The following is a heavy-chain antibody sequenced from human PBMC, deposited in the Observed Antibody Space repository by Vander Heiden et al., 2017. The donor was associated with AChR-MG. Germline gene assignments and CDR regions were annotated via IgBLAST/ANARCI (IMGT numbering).Heavy chain of an antibody. CDR3: ARESRDGYPLVTDYFDY. V-gene: IGHV4-39*01. D-gene: IGHD5-12*01. J-gene: IGHJ4*02. Sequence: QLQLQESGPGLVKPSETLSLTCTVSGGSISSSSYYWGWIRQPPGKGLEWIGSIYYSGSTYYNPSLKSRVTISVDTSKNQFSLKLSSVTAADTAVYYCARESRDGYPLVTDYFDYWGQGTLVTVSS. CDR2: IYYSGST. CDR1: GGSISSSSYY.